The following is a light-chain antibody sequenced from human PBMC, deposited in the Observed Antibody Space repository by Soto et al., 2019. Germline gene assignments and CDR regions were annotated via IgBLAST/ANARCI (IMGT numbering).Light chain of an antibody. J-gene: IGKJ3*01. CDR2: GAS. CDR1: QSVSSSY. V-gene: IGKV3-15*01. CDR3: QQSNNWPSFS. Sequence: EIVLTQSPGTLSLSPGERATLSCRASQSVSSSYLAWYQQKPGQAPRLLIYGASTRATGIPPRFSGSGSGTEFNLTISSLQSEDFAVYYCQQSNNWPSFSFGPGTKVDIK.